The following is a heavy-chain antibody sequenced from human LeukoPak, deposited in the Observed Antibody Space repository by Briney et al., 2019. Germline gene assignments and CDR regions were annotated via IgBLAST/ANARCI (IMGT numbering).Heavy chain of an antibody. D-gene: IGHD2-2*01. V-gene: IGHV1-69*10. CDR2: IIPILGIA. J-gene: IGHJ6*02. CDR1: GGTFSSYA. CDR3: ARGVVPAAIPPFV. Sequence: SVKVSCKASGGTFSSYAISWVRQAPGQGLEWMGGIIPILGIANYAQKFQGRVTITADKYTSTAYMELSSLRSEDTAVYYCARGVVPAAIPPFVWGQGTTVTVSS.